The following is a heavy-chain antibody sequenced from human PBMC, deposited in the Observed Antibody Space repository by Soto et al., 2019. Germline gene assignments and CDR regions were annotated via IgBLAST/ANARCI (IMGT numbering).Heavy chain of an antibody. V-gene: IGHV2-26*01. D-gene: IGHD2-2*02. J-gene: IGHJ6*02. CDR3: ARIKSWVVPAAILEGYYYYGMDV. CDR2: IFSNDEK. Sequence: GSGPTLVNPTETLTLTCTVSGFSLSNARMGVSWIRQPPGKALEWLAHIFSNDEKSYSTSLKSRLTISKDTSKSQVVLTMTNMDPVDTATYYCARIKSWVVPAAILEGYYYYGMDVWGQGTTVTVSS. CDR1: GFSLSNARMG.